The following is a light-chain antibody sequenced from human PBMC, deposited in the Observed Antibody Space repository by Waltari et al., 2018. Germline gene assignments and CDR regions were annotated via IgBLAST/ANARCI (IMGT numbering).Light chain of an antibody. Sequence: QSALTQPASVSGSPGQSITICCTGTSSDVGGYNFVSWYQQHPGKAPKLMIYDVTKWPSGVSNRFSGSKSGNTASLTISGLQAEDEADYYCTSYTSTNTVVFGGGTKVTVL. V-gene: IGLV2-14*01. CDR1: SSDVGGYNF. J-gene: IGLJ2*01. CDR2: DVT. CDR3: TSYTSTNTVV.